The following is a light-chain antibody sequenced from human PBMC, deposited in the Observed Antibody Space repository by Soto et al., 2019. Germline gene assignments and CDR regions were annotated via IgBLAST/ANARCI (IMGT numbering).Light chain of an antibody. Sequence: SVLTQPASVSGSPGQSLTISCTGTRSDIGGYDFVSWYRQQPGKAPKLLIYEVSHRPSGVSSRFSASKSGNTASLTISGLQAEDEGDYYCSSYTISSTTVFGTGTKRTVL. J-gene: IGLJ1*01. CDR1: RSDIGGYDF. V-gene: IGLV2-14*01. CDR3: SSYTISSTTV. CDR2: EVS.